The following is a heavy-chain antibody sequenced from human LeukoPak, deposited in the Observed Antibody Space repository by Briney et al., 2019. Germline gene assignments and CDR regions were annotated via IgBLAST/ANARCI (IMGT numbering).Heavy chain of an antibody. CDR1: GFTFRNYE. J-gene: IGHJ4*02. Sequence: GGSLRLSCAASGFTFRNYELIWVSQAPGKGLEFVSYIDGSGSTMYYADSVKGRFTISRDNTKNSVFLQMNGLRAEDTAVYYCSRDVNNTFDYWGQGTLVTVSS. CDR2: IDGSGSTM. V-gene: IGHV3-48*03. D-gene: IGHD1-14*01. CDR3: SRDVNNTFDY.